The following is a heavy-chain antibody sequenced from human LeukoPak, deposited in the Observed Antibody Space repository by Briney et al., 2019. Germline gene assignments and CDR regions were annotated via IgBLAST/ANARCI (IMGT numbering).Heavy chain of an antibody. CDR3: ARNTGSYYIDY. Sequence: QPGGSLRLSCAASGFTFSSYEMNWVRQAPGKGLEWVSYISSSGSTIYYADSVKGRFTISRDNAKNSLYLQMNSLRAEDTAVYYCARNTGSYYIDYWGQGTLVTVSS. CDR2: ISSSGSTI. V-gene: IGHV3-48*03. CDR1: GFTFSSYE. D-gene: IGHD7-27*01. J-gene: IGHJ4*02.